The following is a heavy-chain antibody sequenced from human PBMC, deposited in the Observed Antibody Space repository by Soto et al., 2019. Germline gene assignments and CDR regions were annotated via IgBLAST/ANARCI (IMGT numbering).Heavy chain of an antibody. CDR2: ISYDGSNK. CDR3: AKDRALRYYFDY. D-gene: IGHD2-15*01. CDR1: GFTFSSYG. V-gene: IGHV3-30*18. J-gene: IGHJ4*02. Sequence: GGSLRLSCAASGFTFSSYGMHWVRQAPGKGLDWVAVISYDGSNKYYANSVKGRFTISRDNSKNTLYLQMNSLRAEDTAVYYCAKDRALRYYFDYWGQGTLVTVSS.